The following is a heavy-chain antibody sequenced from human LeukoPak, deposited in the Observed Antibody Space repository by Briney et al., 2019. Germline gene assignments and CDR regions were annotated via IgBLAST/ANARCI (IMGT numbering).Heavy chain of an antibody. V-gene: IGHV4-39*01. Sequence: SETLSLTCTVSGGSISSSDYYWGWIRQPPGKGLEWIGSIYYGGSTYYNPSLKSRVTISVDTSMNQFSPKLSFVTTADTAVYYCARALGYCSGGSCTRGYNWFDPWGQGTLVTVPS. D-gene: IGHD2-15*01. CDR1: GGSISSSDYY. CDR3: ARALGYCSGGSCTRGYNWFDP. CDR2: IYYGGST. J-gene: IGHJ5*02.